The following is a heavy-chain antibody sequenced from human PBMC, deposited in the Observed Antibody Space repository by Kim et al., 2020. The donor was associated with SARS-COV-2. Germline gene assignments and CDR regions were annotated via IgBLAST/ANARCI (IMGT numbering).Heavy chain of an antibody. J-gene: IGHJ1*01. CDR3: AKEGGH. Sequence: ASVKVSCKASGFTFTFYSMHWVRQAPGQGLEWMGMINRSGCDTNYAQKFQGRVTMTGDTSTNTVYMELSSLRSDDTAVYYFAKEGGHWGQGTLVTVSS. CDR2: INRSGCDT. D-gene: IGHD3-16*01. CDR1: GFTFTFYS. V-gene: IGHV1-46*01.